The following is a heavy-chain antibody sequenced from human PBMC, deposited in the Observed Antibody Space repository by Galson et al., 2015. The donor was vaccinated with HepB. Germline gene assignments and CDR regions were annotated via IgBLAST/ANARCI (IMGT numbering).Heavy chain of an antibody. CDR1: GISFGSHA. Sequence: SLRLSCAASGISFGSHAMNWVRQAPGKGLEWVAGISGSDGSTYYAPSVKGRFTISRDTSKNTAYLQLDNLRSEDTAIYYCANSTVMTPGPSSWGQGILVTVSS. CDR2: ISGSDGST. D-gene: IGHD4-11*01. J-gene: IGHJ5*02. V-gene: IGHV3-23*01. CDR3: ANSTVMTPGPSS.